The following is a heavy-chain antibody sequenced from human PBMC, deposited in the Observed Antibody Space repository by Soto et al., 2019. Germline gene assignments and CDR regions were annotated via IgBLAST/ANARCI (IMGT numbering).Heavy chain of an antibody. J-gene: IGHJ4*02. CDR3: HGYGY. CDR2: ISDSGGGTI. Sequence: AGSLRLSCSASGFTFSSYPMHWVRQAPGKGLEYVSAISDSGGGTIYYADSVKGRFTISRDTSKNTLYLQMNSLRGEDTAVYYCHGYGYWGQGTLVTVSS. D-gene: IGHD5-12*01. CDR1: GFTFSSYP. V-gene: IGHV3-64*04.